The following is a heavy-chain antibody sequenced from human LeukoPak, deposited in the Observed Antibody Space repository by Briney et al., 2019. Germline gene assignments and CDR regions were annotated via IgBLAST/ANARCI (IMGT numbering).Heavy chain of an antibody. CDR2: FHYSGST. D-gene: IGHD3-22*01. Sequence: PSETLSLTCTVSGGSISSYYWNWIRQPPGEGLEWIGYFHYSGSTNYNPSLKSRVTISVDTSKNQFSLKLSSVTAADTAVYYCARHTPFYDSSGYYFASFAFDIWGQGTMVTVSS. CDR1: GGSISSYY. V-gene: IGHV4-59*08. J-gene: IGHJ3*02. CDR3: ARHTPFYDSSGYYFASFAFDI.